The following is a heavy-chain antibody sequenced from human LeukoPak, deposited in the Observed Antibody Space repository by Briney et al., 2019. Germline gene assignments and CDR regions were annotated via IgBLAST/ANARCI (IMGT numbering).Heavy chain of an antibody. CDR2: ISASRSTI. CDR1: GFTFNDYY. D-gene: IGHD6-19*01. V-gene: IGHV3-11*01. J-gene: IGHJ3*02. Sequence: GGSLRLSCAASGFTFNDYYMSWIRQAPGKGLEWVSSISASRSTIYYADPVKGRFTISRDNAKNSLYLQMNSLRAEDTAVYYCARGGGSGSAFDIWGQGTMVTVSS. CDR3: ARGGGSGSAFDI.